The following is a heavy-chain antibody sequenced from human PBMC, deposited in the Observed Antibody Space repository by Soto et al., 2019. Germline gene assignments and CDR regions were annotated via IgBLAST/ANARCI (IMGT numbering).Heavy chain of an antibody. CDR2: IYYSGST. CDR3: ARLESHLGYCSGGSCYGVDY. V-gene: IGHV4-59*08. D-gene: IGHD2-15*01. Sequence: PSETLSLTCTVSGGSISSYYWSWIRQPPGKGLEWIGYIYYSGSTNYNPSLKSRVTISVDTSKNQFSLKLSSVTAADTAVYYCARLESHLGYCSGGSCYGVDYWGQGTLVTVSS. J-gene: IGHJ4*02. CDR1: GGSISSYY.